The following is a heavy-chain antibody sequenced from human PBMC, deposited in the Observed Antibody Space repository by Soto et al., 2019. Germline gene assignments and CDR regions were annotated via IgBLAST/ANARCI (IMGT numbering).Heavy chain of an antibody. CDR2: IIASGVIT. CDR3: AKDLRGPEAGTWYFDL. V-gene: IGHV3-23*01. CDR1: GLTFSRYT. Sequence: EVQLLESGGGLVQPGGSLRLACAASGLTFSRYTMGWVRQAPGKGLEWVSAIIASGVITYYADSVKGRFTIARDNSNKTVCLRMNSRRAEDTAVYYCAKDLRGPEAGTWYFDLWSRCTLVTVSS. J-gene: IGHJ2*01. D-gene: IGHD2-2*01.